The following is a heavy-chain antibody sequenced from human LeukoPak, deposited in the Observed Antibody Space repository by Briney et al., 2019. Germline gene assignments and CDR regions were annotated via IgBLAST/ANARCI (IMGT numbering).Heavy chain of an antibody. V-gene: IGHV3-9*01. CDR2: ISWKIGSI. D-gene: IGHD3-10*01. CDR3: AKAMVRGVTHRYYYYGMDV. CDR1: GLTFDEYA. Sequence: SLRLSCAAAGLTFDEYAMHWVRQAQGKGLEWVSGISWKIGSIGYADSVKGRFTISRDNAKNSLYLQMNSLRAEDTALYYCAKAMVRGVTHRYYYYGMDVWGQGTTVTVSS. J-gene: IGHJ6*02.